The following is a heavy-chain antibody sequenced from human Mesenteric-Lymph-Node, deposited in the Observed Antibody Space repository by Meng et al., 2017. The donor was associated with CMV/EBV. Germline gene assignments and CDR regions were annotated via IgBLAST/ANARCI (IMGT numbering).Heavy chain of an antibody. Sequence: GGSLRLSCAASGFTFSNSAMAWVRQAPGKGLEWVANIKQDGSEKYYVDSVKGRFTISRDNAKNSLYLQMNSLRAEDTAVYYCARDLVVVPAARYYYYYGMDVWGQGTTVTVSS. CDR2: IKQDGSEK. CDR3: ARDLVVVPAARYYYYYGMDV. V-gene: IGHV3-7*01. CDR1: GFTFSNSA. J-gene: IGHJ6*02. D-gene: IGHD2-2*01.